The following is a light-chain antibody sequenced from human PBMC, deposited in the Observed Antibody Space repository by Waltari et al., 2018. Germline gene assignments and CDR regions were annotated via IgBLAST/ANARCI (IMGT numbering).Light chain of an antibody. J-gene: IGLJ2*01. CDR1: SSHVGAYNY. CDR2: EVS. CDR3: NSYTSSSTQL. Sequence: QSALTQPASVSGSPGQSITISCTGTSSHVGAYNYVSWYQQHPGKAPKLLVYEVSNRPSGVSNRFSGSKSGNTASLTISGLQAEDEADYYCNSYTSSSTQLFGGGTKLTVL. V-gene: IGLV2-14*01.